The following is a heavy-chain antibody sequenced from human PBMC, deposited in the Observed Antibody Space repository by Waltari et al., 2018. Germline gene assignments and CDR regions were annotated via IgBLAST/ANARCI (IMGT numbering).Heavy chain of an antibody. CDR3: ARVSGGYPVGWIDP. CDR2: IYSAGYT. Sequence: QVQLQESGPGLVKPSATLSLTCTVSGASISTSPYYWGWIRQPPGKGLEWIGNIYSAGYTYYDPSLKSRVTISVDTSKNQFSLKMSSVTAADTAIYYCARVSGGYPVGWIDPWGQGTVVTVSS. J-gene: IGHJ5*02. CDR1: GASISTSPYY. D-gene: IGHD1-26*01. V-gene: IGHV4-39*07.